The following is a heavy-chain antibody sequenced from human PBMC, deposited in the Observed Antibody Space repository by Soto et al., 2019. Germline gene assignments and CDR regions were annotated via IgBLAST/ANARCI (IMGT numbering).Heavy chain of an antibody. Sequence: QVQLVQSGAEVKKPGASVKVSCKASGYTFTGYYMHWVRQAPGQGLEWMGWINPNSGGTNYAQKFQGWVTMTRDTSISTAYMELSRLRSDDTAVYYGARDQGYRYSSGWLGYWGQGTLVTVSS. CDR1: GYTFTGYY. J-gene: IGHJ4*02. CDR2: INPNSGGT. V-gene: IGHV1-2*04. CDR3: ARDQGYRYSSGWLGY. D-gene: IGHD6-19*01.